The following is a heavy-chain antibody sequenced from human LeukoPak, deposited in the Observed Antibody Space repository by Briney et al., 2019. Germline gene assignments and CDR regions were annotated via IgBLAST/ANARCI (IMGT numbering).Heavy chain of an antibody. CDR3: ARDITSHYFDY. J-gene: IGHJ4*02. Sequence: PGGSLRLPCSASGFTFTRHGMHWVRQAPGKGLEWVAVIWYDGSDKYYTDSVKGRFTISRDNSRNTLYLQMNSLRVDDTAIYYCARDITSHYFDYCGQGALVTVSS. D-gene: IGHD1-14*01. CDR1: GFTFTRHG. CDR2: IWYDGSDK. V-gene: IGHV3-33*01.